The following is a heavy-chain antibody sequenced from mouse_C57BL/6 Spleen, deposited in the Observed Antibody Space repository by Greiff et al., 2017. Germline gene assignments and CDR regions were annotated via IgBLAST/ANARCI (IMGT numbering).Heavy chain of an antibody. J-gene: IGHJ1*03. V-gene: IGHV1-81*01. CDR3: ARWPGSSYCDFDV. Sequence: VMLVESGAELARPGASVKLSCKASGYTFTSYGISWVKQRTGQGLEWIGAIYPRSGNTYYNEKFKGMATLTADKSSSTAYMELRSLTSEDSAVYVCARWPGSSYCDFDVWGTGTTVTVSS. CDR2: IYPRSGNT. CDR1: GYTFTSYG.